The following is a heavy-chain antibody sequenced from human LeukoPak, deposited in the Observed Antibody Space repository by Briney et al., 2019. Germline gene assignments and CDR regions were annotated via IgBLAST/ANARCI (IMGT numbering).Heavy chain of an antibody. CDR2: FDPEDGET. V-gene: IGHV1-24*01. CDR1: GYTLTELS. J-gene: IGHJ4*02. CDR3: AAAHY. Sequence: ASVKVSCKVSGYTLTELSMHWVRQAPGKGLEWMGGFDPEDGETIYAQKFQERVTITRDMSTSTAYMELSSLRSEDTAVYYCAAAHYWGQGTLVTVSS.